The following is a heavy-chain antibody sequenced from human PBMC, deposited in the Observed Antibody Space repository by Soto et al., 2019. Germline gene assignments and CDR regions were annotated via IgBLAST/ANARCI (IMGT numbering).Heavy chain of an antibody. CDR2: LGLIPRHT. D-gene: IGHD3-16*02. CDR1: GSTFTSSV. Sequence: HPGGSLRLSCAASGSTFTSSVMAWVRRPPGRGLEWISSLGLIPRHTFYADSVKGRFTISRDNSRTTLYPQMTGLTFDDTAVYYCAAYADGPYRPTYDYWGQGTQVTVCS. CDR3: AAYADGPYRPTYDY. J-gene: IGHJ4*02. V-gene: IGHV3-23*01.